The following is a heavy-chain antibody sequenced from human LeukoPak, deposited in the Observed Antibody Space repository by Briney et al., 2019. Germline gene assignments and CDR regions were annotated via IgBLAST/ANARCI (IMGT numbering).Heavy chain of an antibody. Sequence: GGSLRLSCAASGFTFSSYDMHWVRHATGKGLEWVSAIGTAGDTYYPGSVKGRFTISRENAKNSLCLQMNSLRAGDTAVYYCARVGYSGSYYDYWGQGTLVTVSS. V-gene: IGHV3-13*01. CDR3: ARVGYSGSYYDY. CDR2: IGTAGDT. J-gene: IGHJ4*02. D-gene: IGHD1-26*01. CDR1: GFTFSSYD.